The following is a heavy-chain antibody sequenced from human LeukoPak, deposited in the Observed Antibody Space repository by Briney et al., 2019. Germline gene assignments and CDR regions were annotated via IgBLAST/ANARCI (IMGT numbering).Heavy chain of an antibody. CDR3: ARGINYDFWSGYYTGFDWFDP. Sequence: ASVKVSCKASGYTFTSYYMHWVRQAPGQGLEWMGIINPSGGSTSYAQKFQGRVTMTRDTSTTTVYMELSSLGSEDTAVYYCARGINYDFWSGYYTGFDWFDPWGQGTLVTVSS. V-gene: IGHV1-46*01. CDR2: INPSGGST. CDR1: GYTFTSYY. J-gene: IGHJ5*02. D-gene: IGHD3-3*01.